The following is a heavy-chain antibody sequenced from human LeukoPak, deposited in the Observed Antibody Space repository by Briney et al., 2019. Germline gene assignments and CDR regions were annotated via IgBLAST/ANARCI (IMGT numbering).Heavy chain of an antibody. V-gene: IGHV4-34*01. D-gene: IGHD1-1*01. CDR3: ARDGTEGAFDI. CDR2: INHSGST. J-gene: IGHJ3*02. CDR1: GGSFSGYY. Sequence: PSETLSLTCAVYGGSFSGYYWSWIRQPPGKGLEWIGEINHSGSTNYNPSLKSRVTISVDTSKNQFSLKLSSVTAADTAVYYCARDGTEGAFDIWGQGTMVTVSS.